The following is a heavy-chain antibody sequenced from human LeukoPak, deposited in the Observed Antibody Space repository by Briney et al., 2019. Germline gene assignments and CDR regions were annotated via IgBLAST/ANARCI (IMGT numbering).Heavy chain of an antibody. CDR1: GHPFSSFT. CDR2: ISRSSAYI. J-gene: IGHJ3*02. CDR3: ASFPPYMVRTDAFDI. D-gene: IGHD3-10*01. Sequence: GGSLRLSCTVSGHPFSSFTLNWVRQAPGKGLEWVSSISRSSAYIYYADSVKGRFTISRDNAKNSLYLQMNSLRAEDTAVYYCASFPPYMVRTDAFDIWGQGTMVTVSS. V-gene: IGHV3-21*01.